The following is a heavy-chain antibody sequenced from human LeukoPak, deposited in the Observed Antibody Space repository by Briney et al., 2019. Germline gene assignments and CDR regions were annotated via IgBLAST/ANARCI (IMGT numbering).Heavy chain of an antibody. J-gene: IGHJ4*02. V-gene: IGHV4-39*01. CDR2: VYYSGSP. CDR1: GDSISSSRYY. CDR3: ARHLESGTYYAPFYY. D-gene: IGHD3-10*01. Sequence: PSETLSVTCTVSGDSISSSRYYWGWIRQPPGKGLEWIGSVYYSGSPYYNPSLKGQVTISVDTSKNQFALKLSSVTAADTAVYYCARHLESGTYYAPFYYWGQGTLLTVSS.